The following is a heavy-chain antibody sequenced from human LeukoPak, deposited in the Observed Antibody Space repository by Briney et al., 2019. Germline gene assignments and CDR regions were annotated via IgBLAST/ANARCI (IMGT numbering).Heavy chain of an antibody. CDR2: ISSSSSYI. CDR1: GFTFSSYS. V-gene: IGHV3-21*01. D-gene: IGHD6-19*01. Sequence: PGGSLRLSXAASGFTFSSYSMNWVRQAPGKGLEWVSSISSSSSYIYYADSAKGRFTISRDNAKNSLYLQMNSLRAEDTAVYYCARDSGSGLFDYWGQGTLVTVSS. J-gene: IGHJ4*02. CDR3: ARDSGSGLFDY.